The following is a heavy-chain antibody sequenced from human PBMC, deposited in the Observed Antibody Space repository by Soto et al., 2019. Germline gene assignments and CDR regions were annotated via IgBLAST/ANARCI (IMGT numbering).Heavy chain of an antibody. J-gene: IGHJ1*01. Sequence: EVQLLESGGGLVQPGGSLRLSCAASGFTFSSYAMSWVRQAPGKGLEWVSAISGSGGSTYYADSVKGRFTISRDNSKNTLYLRMNSLRAEDTAVYYCAKVRYGDHGYFQHWGQGTLVTVSS. CDR1: GFTFSSYA. V-gene: IGHV3-23*01. CDR3: AKVRYGDHGYFQH. CDR2: ISGSGGST. D-gene: IGHD4-17*01.